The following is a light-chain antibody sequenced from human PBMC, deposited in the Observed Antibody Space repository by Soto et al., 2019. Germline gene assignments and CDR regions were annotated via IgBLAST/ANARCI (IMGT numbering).Light chain of an antibody. V-gene: IGKV3-15*01. Sequence: IVMPKSPATLSVSPGERATLSCRASQSVRSNLAWYQQKPGQAPRLLIYGASTRATGIPARFSGSGSGTEFSLTISCLQSEHFPVYYGQQYNNCWTFSQG. CDR1: QSVRSN. J-gene: IGKJ1*01. CDR2: GAS. CDR3: QQYNNCWT.